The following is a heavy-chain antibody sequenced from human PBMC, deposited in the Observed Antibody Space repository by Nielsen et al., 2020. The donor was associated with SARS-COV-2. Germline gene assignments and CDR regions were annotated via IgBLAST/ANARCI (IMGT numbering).Heavy chain of an antibody. CDR3: VRDSSVVIWSGYPVD. Sequence: GGSLRLSCAASGFTFSSYGMHWVRQAPGKGLEWVAVISYEGGSQYYADSVKGRFTISRDNSKNTLNLQMNSLRPEDTAVYYCVRDSSVVIWSGYPVDWGQGTLVTVSS. V-gene: IGHV3-30*03. CDR2: ISYEGGSQ. D-gene: IGHD3-3*01. J-gene: IGHJ4*02. CDR1: GFTFSSYG.